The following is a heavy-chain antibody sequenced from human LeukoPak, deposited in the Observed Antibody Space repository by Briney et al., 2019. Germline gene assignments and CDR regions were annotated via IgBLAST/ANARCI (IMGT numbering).Heavy chain of an antibody. Sequence: GGSLRLSCAASGFTFSSYAMSWVRQAPGKGLEWVSAISGSGGSTYNADSVKGRFTISRDNSKNTLYLQMNSLRAEDTAVYYCARVDFWSGYRSHYFEYWGQGTLVTVAS. CDR1: GFTFSSYA. V-gene: IGHV3-23*01. CDR2: ISGSGGST. D-gene: IGHD3-3*01. J-gene: IGHJ4*02. CDR3: ARVDFWSGYRSHYFEY.